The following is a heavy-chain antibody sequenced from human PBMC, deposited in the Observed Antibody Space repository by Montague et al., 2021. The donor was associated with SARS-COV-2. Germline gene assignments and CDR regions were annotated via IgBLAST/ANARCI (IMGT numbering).Heavy chain of an antibody. V-gene: IGHV3-33*08. Sequence: SLRLSCAASGFTFSSYAMHWVRQAPGKGLEWVAVIWYDGSNKYYANSVKGRFTISRDNSKNTLYLQMNSLRAEDTAVYYCARPREAISDAFDIWGQGTMVTVSS. CDR1: GFTFSSYA. J-gene: IGHJ3*02. CDR2: IWYDGSNK. D-gene: IGHD1-26*01. CDR3: ARPREAISDAFDI.